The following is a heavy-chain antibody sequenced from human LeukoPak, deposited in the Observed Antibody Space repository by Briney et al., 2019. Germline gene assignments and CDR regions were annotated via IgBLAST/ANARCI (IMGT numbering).Heavy chain of an antibody. CDR2: LSNDGGRG. CDR1: GFCFNSNG. CDR3: AKDGASTWYGDFEF. Sequence: GGSLRLSCAASGFCFNSNGVHWVRQAPGKGLEWVALLSNDGGRGWYADAVKGRFTISRDNSKNTLCLQMTSLRPEDTAVYYCAKDGASTWYGDFEFWGQGTLVTVSS. V-gene: IGHV3-30*18. D-gene: IGHD6-13*01. J-gene: IGHJ4*02.